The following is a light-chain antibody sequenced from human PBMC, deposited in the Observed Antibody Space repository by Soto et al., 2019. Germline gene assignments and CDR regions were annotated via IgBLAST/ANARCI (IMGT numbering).Light chain of an antibody. V-gene: IGLV2-14*01. CDR1: SSDVGGYDY. CDR3: SSYTSSSTDV. CDR2: EVS. J-gene: IGLJ1*01. Sequence: QSALTQPASVSGSPGQSITISCTGTSSDVGGYDYVSWYQHHPGKAPKLTIYEVSNRPSGVSNRFSGSKSGNTASLTISGLQAEDEAEYCCSSYTSSSTDVFGTGTKLTVL.